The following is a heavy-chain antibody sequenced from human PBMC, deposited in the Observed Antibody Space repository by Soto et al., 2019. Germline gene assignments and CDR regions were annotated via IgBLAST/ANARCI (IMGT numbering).Heavy chain of an antibody. V-gene: IGHV3-23*01. D-gene: IGHD3-3*01. Sequence: EVQLLESGGGLVQPGGSPRLSCASSGFNFSIDAMSWFRQVPGKGLEWVASCNRNAGWTYYADYVRGRFTISRENYRNTVYLQMNSVIANDAAVYYCATDRPCYFGLDGHYYTAGGDCWGQGTLVAVSS. CDR1: GFNFSIDA. CDR2: CNRNAGWT. CDR3: ATDRPCYFGLDGHYYTAGGDC. J-gene: IGHJ4*02.